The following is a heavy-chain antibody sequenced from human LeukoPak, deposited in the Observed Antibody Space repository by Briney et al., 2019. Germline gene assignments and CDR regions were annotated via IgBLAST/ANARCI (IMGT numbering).Heavy chain of an antibody. J-gene: IGHJ5*02. CDR3: ARVFGDYDNWFDP. CDR1: GYTCSSCG. D-gene: IGHD4-17*01. CDR2: ISDSNGNT. V-gene: IGHV1-18*01. Sequence: ASVKLSCKASGYTCSSCGISWVRQAPGEGMEWMGLISDSNGNTNYAQKLQGRVTMTTDTSTSTAYMELRSLRADDTAVYYCARVFGDYDNWFDPWGQGTLVTVSS.